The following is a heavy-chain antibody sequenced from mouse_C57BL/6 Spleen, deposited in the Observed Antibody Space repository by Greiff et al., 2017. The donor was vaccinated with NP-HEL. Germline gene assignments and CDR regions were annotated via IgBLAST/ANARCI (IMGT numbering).Heavy chain of an antibody. Sequence: QVQLQQSGPELVKPGASVKLSCKASGYTFTSYDINWVKQRPGQGLEWIGWIYPRDGSTKYNEKFKGKATLTVDTSSSTAYMELHSLTSEDSAVYFCARSPDYYGSSHYYAMDYWGQGTSVTVSS. CDR1: GYTFTSYD. J-gene: IGHJ4*01. CDR3: ARSPDYYGSSHYYAMDY. D-gene: IGHD1-1*01. V-gene: IGHV1-85*01. CDR2: IYPRDGST.